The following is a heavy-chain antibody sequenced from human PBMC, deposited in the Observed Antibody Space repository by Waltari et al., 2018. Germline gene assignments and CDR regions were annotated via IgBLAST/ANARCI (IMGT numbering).Heavy chain of an antibody. V-gene: IGHV3-64*01. CDR2: ISINGVST. CDR1: GFSFGISA. CDR3: ARSPDQPDSLDYYMDV. Sequence: EVQLVESGGGLVQQGGSLRLRCAAAGFSFGISAWTWVRQAPGKGLEYVSAISINGVSTYYANSMKGRLSISRDNSKNTLYLQMGSLRAEDMAVYYCARSPDQPDSLDYYMDVWGKGTTVTVSS. D-gene: IGHD2-21*01. J-gene: IGHJ6*03.